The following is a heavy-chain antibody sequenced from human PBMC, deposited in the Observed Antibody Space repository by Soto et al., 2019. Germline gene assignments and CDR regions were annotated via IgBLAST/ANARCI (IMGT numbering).Heavy chain of an antibody. CDR1: GFTFSSYA. Sequence: PGGSLRLSCAASGFTFSSYAMHWVRQAPGKGLEWVAVISYDGSNKYYADSVKGRFTISRDNSKNTLYLQMNSLRAEDTAVYYCARDRLGEIYYYYGMDVWGQGTTVTV. CDR2: ISYDGSNK. CDR3: ARDRLGEIYYYYGMDV. D-gene: IGHD5-12*01. V-gene: IGHV3-30-3*01. J-gene: IGHJ6*02.